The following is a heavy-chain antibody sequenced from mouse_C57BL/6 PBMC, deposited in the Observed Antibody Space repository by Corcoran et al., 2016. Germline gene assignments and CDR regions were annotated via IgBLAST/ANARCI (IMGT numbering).Heavy chain of an antibody. J-gene: IGHJ2*01. Sequence: EVQLQQSGPELVKPGASVKISCKASGYTFTDYYMNWVKQSHGKSLEWIGDINPNNGGTSYNQKFKGKATLTVDKSSSTAYMELRSLTSEDSAGYYCARRAYYGSSYVGYWGQGTTLTVSS. CDR1: GYTFTDYY. V-gene: IGHV1-26*01. D-gene: IGHD1-1*01. CDR3: ARRAYYGSSYVGY. CDR2: INPNNGGT.